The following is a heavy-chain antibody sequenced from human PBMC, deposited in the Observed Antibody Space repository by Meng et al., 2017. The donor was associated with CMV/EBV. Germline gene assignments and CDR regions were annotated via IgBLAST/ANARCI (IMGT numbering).Heavy chain of an antibody. CDR3: ARGSVVVPAASDY. D-gene: IGHD2-2*01. CDR2: INPNSGGT. J-gene: IGHJ4*02. V-gene: IGHV1-2*02. Sequence: QVQLVQSGAAVKKPXXSVKVSCKASGYTFTGYYMHWVRQAPGQGLEWMGWINPNSGGTNYAQKFQGRVTMTRDTSISTAYMELSRLRSDDTAVYYCARGSVVVPAASDYWGQGTLVTVSS. CDR1: GYTFTGYY.